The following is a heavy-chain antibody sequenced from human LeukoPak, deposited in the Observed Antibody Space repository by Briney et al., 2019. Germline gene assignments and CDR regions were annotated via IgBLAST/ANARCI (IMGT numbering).Heavy chain of an antibody. Sequence: ASVKVSCKASGYTFTSYAMHWVRQAPGQRLEWMGWINAGNGNTKYSQKFQGRVTITRDTSASTAYMELSSLRSEGTAVYYCARDRHGYGDYVGYFDYWGQGTLVTVSS. J-gene: IGHJ4*02. D-gene: IGHD4-17*01. V-gene: IGHV1-3*01. CDR2: INAGNGNT. CDR3: ARDRHGYGDYVGYFDY. CDR1: GYTFTSYA.